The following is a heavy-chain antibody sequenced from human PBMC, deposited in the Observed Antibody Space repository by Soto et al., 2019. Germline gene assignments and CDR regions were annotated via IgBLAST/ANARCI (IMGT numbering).Heavy chain of an antibody. CDR1: GFTFSNYA. Sequence: QMQLVESGGGVVKPGTSLRLSCAASGFTFSNYAMHWVRQAPGKGLEWVTIIWYDGSDKNYGDSVKGRFTISRDNSKNTLYLQMNSLRVEDTAVYYCARDSGGDYHNYYMDVWGKGTTVTVSS. J-gene: IGHJ6*03. CDR2: IWYDGSDK. CDR3: ARDSGGDYHNYYMDV. V-gene: IGHV3-33*01. D-gene: IGHD4-17*01.